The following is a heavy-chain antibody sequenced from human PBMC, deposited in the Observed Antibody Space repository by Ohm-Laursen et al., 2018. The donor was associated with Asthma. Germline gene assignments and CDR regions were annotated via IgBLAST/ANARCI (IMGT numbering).Heavy chain of an antibody. CDR2: MNPNSGKT. V-gene: IGHV1-8*02. Sequence: SVKVSCKASGYTFTNYDIHWVRQAPGQGLEWMGWMNPNSGKTGYAQKFQGRVIMTRNTAISTAYMEQSSLKSEDTAVYYCARPFKTHDHGDYRDFWYFDLWGRGTLATVSS. CDR1: GYTFTNYD. CDR3: ARPFKTHDHGDYRDFWYFDL. J-gene: IGHJ2*01. D-gene: IGHD4-17*01.